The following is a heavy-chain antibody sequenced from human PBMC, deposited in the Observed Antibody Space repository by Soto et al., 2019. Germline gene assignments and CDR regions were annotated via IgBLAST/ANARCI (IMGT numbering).Heavy chain of an antibody. J-gene: IGHJ6*02. CDR2: IYYSGST. Sequence: SDPLSLTCTVSGRSISSSSYYWCWIRQPPGKGLEWIGSIYYSGSTYYNPSLKSRVTISVDTSKNQFSLKLSSVTAADTAVYYCARHQGDTAMVPYYYGMDVWGQGTTIS. V-gene: IGHV4-39*01. D-gene: IGHD5-18*01. CDR1: GRSISSSSYY. CDR3: ARHQGDTAMVPYYYGMDV.